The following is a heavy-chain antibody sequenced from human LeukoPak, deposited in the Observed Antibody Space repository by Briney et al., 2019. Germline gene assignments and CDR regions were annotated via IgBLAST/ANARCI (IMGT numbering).Heavy chain of an antibody. D-gene: IGHD3-9*01. CDR1: GYTFTGYY. J-gene: IGHJ5*02. Sequence: GASVKVSCKASGYTFTGYYMHWVRRAPGKGLEWMGGFDPEDGETIYAQKFQGRVTMTEDTSTDTAYMELSSLRSEDTAVYYCATVDWRLVGNWFDPWGQGTLVTVSS. V-gene: IGHV1-24*01. CDR3: ATVDWRLVGNWFDP. CDR2: FDPEDGET.